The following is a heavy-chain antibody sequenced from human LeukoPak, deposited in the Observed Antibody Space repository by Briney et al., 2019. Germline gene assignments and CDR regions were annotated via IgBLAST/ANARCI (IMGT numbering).Heavy chain of an antibody. CDR1: GGSVSSYY. CDR3: ARDSSSSNLFDF. J-gene: IGHJ4*02. D-gene: IGHD6-13*01. CDR2: IYYSGST. Sequence: SETLSLTCTVSGGSVSSYYWSWIRQPPGKGLEWIGHIYYSGSTNYNPSLKSRVTISVDTSKNQFSLKLSSVTSADTAVYYCARDSSSSNLFDFWGQGTLVTVSS. V-gene: IGHV4-59*02.